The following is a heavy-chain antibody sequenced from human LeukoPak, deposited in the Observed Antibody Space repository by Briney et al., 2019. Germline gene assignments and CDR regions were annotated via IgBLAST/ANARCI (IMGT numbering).Heavy chain of an antibody. Sequence: GGSLRLSCAASGFTFSGYYMSWIRQAPGKGLEWVSYISSSSSYTNYADSVKGRFTISRDNAKNSLYLQMNSLRAEDTAVYYCARDQLLWFGELWDYYYGMDVWGKGTTVTVSS. CDR2: ISSSSSYT. D-gene: IGHD3-10*01. CDR1: GFTFSGYY. CDR3: ARDQLLWFGELWDYYYGMDV. V-gene: IGHV3-11*06. J-gene: IGHJ6*04.